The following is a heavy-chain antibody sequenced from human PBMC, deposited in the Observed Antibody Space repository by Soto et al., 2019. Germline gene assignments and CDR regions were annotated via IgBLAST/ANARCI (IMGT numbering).Heavy chain of an antibody. CDR2: IYYSGST. CDR3: ARWRAGLDYYYYGMEV. CDR1: GGSISRGGYY. J-gene: IGHJ6*02. Sequence: SETLSLTCTVSGGSISRGGYYWSWIRQHPGKGLEWIGYIYYSGSTYYNPSLKSRVTISVDTSKNQFSLKLSSVTAADTAVYYCARWRAGLDYYYYGMEVWGQGITVTVSS. D-gene: IGHD6-13*01. V-gene: IGHV4-31*03.